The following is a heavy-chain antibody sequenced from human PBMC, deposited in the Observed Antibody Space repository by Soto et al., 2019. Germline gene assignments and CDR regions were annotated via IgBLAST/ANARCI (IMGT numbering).Heavy chain of an antibody. CDR3: ERAQRGATLFGY. J-gene: IGHJ4*02. V-gene: IGHV4-31*03. CDR1: GGSISSGGYY. Sequence: PSETLSLTCTVSGGSISSGGYYWSWIRQHPEKGLEWIGYIYYSGSTYYNPSLKSRVTISVDTSKNQFSLKLSSVTAADTAVYYCERAQRGATLFGYWGQGTLVTVSS. CDR2: IYYSGST. D-gene: IGHD1-26*01.